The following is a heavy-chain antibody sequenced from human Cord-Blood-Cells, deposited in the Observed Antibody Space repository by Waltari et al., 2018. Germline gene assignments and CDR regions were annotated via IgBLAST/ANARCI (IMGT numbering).Heavy chain of an antibody. CDR1: GYTFPELS. D-gene: IGHD3-3*01. J-gene: IGHJ4*02. V-gene: IGHV1-24*01. CDR2: FDPEDSET. Sequence: QVQLVQSGAEEKKPGASVKFSCKVSGYTFPELSIHWVCLATGKGLEWMGGFDPEDSETIYAQKFQGRVTMTEDTSTDTAYMELSSLRSEDTAVYYCATLGDYDFWSGIFDYWGQGTLVTVSS. CDR3: ATLGDYDFWSGIFDY.